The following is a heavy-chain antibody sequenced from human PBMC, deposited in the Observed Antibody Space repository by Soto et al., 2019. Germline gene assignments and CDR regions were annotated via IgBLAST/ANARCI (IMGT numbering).Heavy chain of an antibody. CDR3: ARALLLTYNWFDP. J-gene: IGHJ5*02. Sequence: QVQLQESGPGLVKPSQTLSLTCAVSGGSISSGDSYWTWIRQPPGKGLEWVGYISYSGTTSYNPSLKSRVTISVDTSKNQFSLKLSSVTAADTAVYYCARALLLTYNWFDPWGQGTLVTVSS. D-gene: IGHD3-16*01. CDR1: GGSISSGDSY. V-gene: IGHV4-30-4*01. CDR2: ISYSGTT.